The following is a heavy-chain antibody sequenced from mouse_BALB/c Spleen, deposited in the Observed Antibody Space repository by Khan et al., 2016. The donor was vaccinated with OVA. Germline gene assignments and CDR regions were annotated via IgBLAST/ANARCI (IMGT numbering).Heavy chain of an antibody. CDR1: GYSITSDFA. V-gene: IGHV3-2*02. Sequence: EVQLQESGPGLVKPSQSLSLTCPVTGYSITSDFACNWIRPFPGKKLEWMGFITYSGSTSYTPSLKSRISITRDTSKNQFFLQLNSVTTEDTATYYCKRGRAYWGQGTLVTVAA. D-gene: IGHD3-3*01. CDR2: ITYSGST. J-gene: IGHJ3*01. CDR3: KRGRAY.